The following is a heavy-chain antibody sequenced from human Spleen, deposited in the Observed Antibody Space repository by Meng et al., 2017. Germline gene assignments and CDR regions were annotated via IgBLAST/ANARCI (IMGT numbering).Heavy chain of an antibody. CDR1: GFTFSNYE. J-gene: IGHJ3*02. Sequence: GESLKISCAASGFTFSNYEMNWVRQAPGKGLEWVSYISSSGSTMYYVDSVKGRFTISRDNAKNSLFLQMNSLRAEDTAVYYCAKAAYFLDAFDIWGQGTMVTVSS. CDR3: AKAAYFLDAFDI. CDR2: ISSSGSTM. D-gene: IGHD3-10*01. V-gene: IGHV3-48*03.